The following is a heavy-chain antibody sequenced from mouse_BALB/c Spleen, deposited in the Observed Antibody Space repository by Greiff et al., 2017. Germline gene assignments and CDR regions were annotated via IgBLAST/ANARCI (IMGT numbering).Heavy chain of an antibody. CDR1: GHTFTSYW. V-gene: IGHV1-69*02. CDR2: IYPSDSYT. Sequence: QVQLQQPGAELVRPGASVKLSCKASGHTFTSYWINWVKQRPGQGLEWIGNIYPSDSYTNYNQKFKDKATLTVDKSSSTAYMQLSSPTSEDSAVYYCTREGGWARFAYWGQGTLVTVSA. J-gene: IGHJ3*01. CDR3: TREGGWARFAY. D-gene: IGHD2-3*01.